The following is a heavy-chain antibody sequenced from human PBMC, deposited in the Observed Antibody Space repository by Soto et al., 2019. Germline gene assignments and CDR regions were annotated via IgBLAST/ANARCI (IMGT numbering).Heavy chain of an antibody. CDR3: ERDPPPTRNGTEV. J-gene: IGHJ6*02. Sequence: PGGSLRLSCAASGFTVSSNYMSWVRQAPGKGLEWVSVIYSGVSRYYADSVRGRFTISRDNSKNTLYLQMKSLRAEDTAVYYCERDPPPTRNGTEVWGQGTTVTVSS. CDR2: IYSGVSR. V-gene: IGHV3-53*01. CDR1: GFTVSSNY.